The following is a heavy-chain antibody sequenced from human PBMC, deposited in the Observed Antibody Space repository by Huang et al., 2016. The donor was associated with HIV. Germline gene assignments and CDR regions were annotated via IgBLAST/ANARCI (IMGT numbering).Heavy chain of an antibody. Sequence: QVQLQESGPGLVKPSETLSLTCTVSGGSISSHYWSWIRQPPGKGLEWIGSIYYSGITNYNPSLKSRVTISVDTSKTQFSLKLTSVTAADTAVYYCAGEPDAFDIWGQGTMVTVSS. CDR3: AGEPDAFDI. J-gene: IGHJ3*02. V-gene: IGHV4-59*11. CDR1: GGSISSHY. CDR2: IYYSGIT.